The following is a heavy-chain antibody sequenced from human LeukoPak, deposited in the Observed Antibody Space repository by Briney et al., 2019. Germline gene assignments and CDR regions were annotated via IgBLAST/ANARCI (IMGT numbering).Heavy chain of an antibody. Sequence: GGSLRLSCAASGFSFGNYAMSWVRQAPGKGLEWVSVISGGGGGTQYADSAKGRFTISRDNSKNTLYLQMNSLRAEDTALYYCAKTGFCSGGDCYYHFDYWGQGTQVTVSS. CDR1: GFSFGNYA. CDR3: AKTGFCSGGDCYYHFDY. J-gene: IGHJ4*02. CDR2: ISGGGGGT. D-gene: IGHD2-15*01. V-gene: IGHV3-23*01.